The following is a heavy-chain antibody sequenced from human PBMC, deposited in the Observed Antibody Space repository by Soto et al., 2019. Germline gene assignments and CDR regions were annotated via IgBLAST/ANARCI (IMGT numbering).Heavy chain of an antibody. CDR2: TYYMSKWYN. J-gene: IGHJ6*02. CDR3: ARAGYYYDSSGYLYYYYYYGMDV. V-gene: IGHV6-1*01. D-gene: IGHD3-22*01. Sequence: SQTLSLTCAISGDSVSSNSAAWNWIRQSPSRGLEWLGRTYYMSKWYNDYAVSVKSRITINPDTSKNQFSLQLNSVTPEDTAVYYCARAGYYYDSSGYLYYYYYYGMDVWGQGTTVTVSS. CDR1: GDSVSSNSAA.